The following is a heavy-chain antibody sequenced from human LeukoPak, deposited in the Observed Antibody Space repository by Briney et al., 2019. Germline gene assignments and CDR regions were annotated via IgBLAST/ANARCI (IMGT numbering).Heavy chain of an antibody. CDR3: AREGACDSGGSCYWNYFDY. J-gene: IGHJ4*02. D-gene: IGHD2-15*01. V-gene: IGHV7-4-1*02. Sequence: ASVKVSCKASGYTFTSYAMNWVRQAPGQGLEWMGWINTSTGNPTYAQGFTGRFVFSLDTSVSTAYLQISSLKAEDTAVYYCAREGACDSGGSCYWNYFDYWGQGTLVTVSS. CDR2: INTSTGNP. CDR1: GYTFTSYA.